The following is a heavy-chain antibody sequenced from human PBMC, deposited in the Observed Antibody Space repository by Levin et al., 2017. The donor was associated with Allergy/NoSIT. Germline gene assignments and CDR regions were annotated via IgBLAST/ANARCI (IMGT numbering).Heavy chain of an antibody. V-gene: IGHV5-10-1*01. CDR3: AKNAAFCTSSSFPDDS. D-gene: IGHD2-15*01. CDR2: IDPSDSYT. CDR1: GYSFTKYW. J-gene: IGHJ4*02. Sequence: KVSCKGSGYSFTKYWITWVRQMPGKGLEWMGRIDPSDSYTNYSPSFQGHVTMSVDKSISTAFLQWSSLKASDTAIYYCAKNAAFCTSSSFPDDSWGQGTLVTVSS.